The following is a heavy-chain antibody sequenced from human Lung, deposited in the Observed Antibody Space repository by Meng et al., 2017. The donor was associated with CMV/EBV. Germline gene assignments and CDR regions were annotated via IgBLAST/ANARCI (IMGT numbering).Heavy chain of an antibody. V-gene: IGHV3-43*01. Sequence: GEXXTISCAASGFTFDDYTMHWVRQAPGKGLEWVSLISWDGGSTYYADSVKGRFTISRDNSKNSLYLQMNSLRTEDTAVYYCAKAGHVDTSSGMDVWGQGXTVTVSS. D-gene: IGHD5-18*01. CDR2: ISWDGGST. CDR3: AKAGHVDTSSGMDV. CDR1: GFTFDDYT. J-gene: IGHJ6*02.